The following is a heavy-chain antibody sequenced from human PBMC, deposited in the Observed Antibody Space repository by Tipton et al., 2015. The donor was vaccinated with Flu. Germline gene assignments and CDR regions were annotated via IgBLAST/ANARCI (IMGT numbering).Heavy chain of an antibody. CDR3: VKESPYSSSPRLYYFYH. J-gene: IGHJ4*02. D-gene: IGHD3-22*01. V-gene: IGHV3-23*01. Sequence: SLRLSCAASGFSFSSFAMSWVRQAPGRGLEWVSAIHSGSAATYYAGSAEGRFSISRDNSKNTLYLQMNSLRDEDTAVYYCVKESPYSSSPRLYYFYHRAQGTLISVSS. CDR2: IHSGSAAT. CDR1: GFSFSSFA.